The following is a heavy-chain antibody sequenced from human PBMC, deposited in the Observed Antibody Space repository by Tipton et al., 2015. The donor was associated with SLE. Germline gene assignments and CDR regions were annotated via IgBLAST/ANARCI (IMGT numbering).Heavy chain of an antibody. D-gene: IGHD2-2*01. CDR1: GGSISRSGYD. V-gene: IGHV4-39*07. J-gene: IGHJ6*03. Sequence: GLVKPSETLSLTCTVSGGSISRSGYDWGWIRQPPGKGLEWIGSFYHSGSTYYNPSLKSRVTISVDTSKNQFSLKLSSVTAADTAQYYCARINVPTAMDFYYYYMDVWGNATTVTVSS. CDR3: ARINVPTAMDFYYYYMDV. CDR2: FYHSGST.